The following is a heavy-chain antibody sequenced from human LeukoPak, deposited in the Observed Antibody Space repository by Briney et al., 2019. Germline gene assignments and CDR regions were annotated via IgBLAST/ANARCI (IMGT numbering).Heavy chain of an antibody. Sequence: GGSLRLSCAASGFTFSSYSMNWVRQAPGKGLEWVSSISSSSSYIYYADSVKGRFTISRDNAKNSLYLQMNSLRAEDTAVYYCAGKYYDILTGLLRGAFDIWGQGTMVTVSS. CDR1: GFTFSSYS. D-gene: IGHD3-9*01. V-gene: IGHV3-21*01. CDR3: AGKYYDILTGLLRGAFDI. J-gene: IGHJ3*02. CDR2: ISSSSSYI.